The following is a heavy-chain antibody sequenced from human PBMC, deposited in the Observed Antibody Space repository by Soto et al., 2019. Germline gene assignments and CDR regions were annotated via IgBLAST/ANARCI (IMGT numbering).Heavy chain of an antibody. Sequence: GGSLRLSCAASGFTFSGSAMHWVRQASGKGLEWVGRIRSKANSYATAYAASVKGRFTISRDDSKNTAYLQMNSLKTEDTAVYYCTRQGHLSGGSCYDYWGQGTLVTVSS. D-gene: IGHD2-15*01. J-gene: IGHJ4*02. CDR3: TRQGHLSGGSCYDY. CDR1: GFTFSGSA. V-gene: IGHV3-73*01. CDR2: IRSKANSYAT.